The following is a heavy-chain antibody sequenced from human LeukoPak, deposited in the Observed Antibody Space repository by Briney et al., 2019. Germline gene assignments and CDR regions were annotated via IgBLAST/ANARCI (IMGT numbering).Heavy chain of an antibody. V-gene: IGHV1-24*01. Sequence: ASVKVSCKVSGYTLTELSMHWVRQAPGKGLEWMGGFDPEDGETIYAQKFQGRVTMTEDTSTDTAYMELSSLRSEDTAEYYCXXXXXXXXXXXXXXXYXGQGTLVTVSS. CDR3: XXXXXXXXXXXXXXXY. J-gene: IGHJ4*02. CDR2: FDPEDGET. CDR1: GYTLTELS.